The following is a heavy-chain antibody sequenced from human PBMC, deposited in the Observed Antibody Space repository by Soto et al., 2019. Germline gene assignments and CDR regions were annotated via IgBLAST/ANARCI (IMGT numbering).Heavy chain of an antibody. Sequence: TVSGGSISSGDYYWSWIRQPPGKGLEWIGYIYYSGSTYYNPSLKSRVTISVDTSKNQFSLKLSSVTAADTAVYYCARGSSGSGMMWFDPCGQGTLVTVSS. J-gene: IGHJ5*02. CDR2: IYYSGST. CDR1: GGSISSGDYY. V-gene: IGHV4-30-4*01. D-gene: IGHD3-10*01. CDR3: ARGSSGSGMMWFDP.